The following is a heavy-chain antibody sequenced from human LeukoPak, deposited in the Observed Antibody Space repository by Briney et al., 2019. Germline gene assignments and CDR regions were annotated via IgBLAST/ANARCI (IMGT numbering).Heavy chain of an antibody. D-gene: IGHD1-26*01. CDR1: GFTFSSYA. J-gene: IGHJ4*02. V-gene: IGHV3-30*04. CDR2: TSPDEGLK. CDR3: TRDPILGAPDYFDY. Sequence: GGSLRLSCAASGFTFSSYAMYWVRQAPGKGLEWVAVTSPDEGLKFYGDSVKGRFTISRDNSKNTMYLQMNNLREEDTAVYYCTRDPILGAPDYFDYWGQGTLVTVSS.